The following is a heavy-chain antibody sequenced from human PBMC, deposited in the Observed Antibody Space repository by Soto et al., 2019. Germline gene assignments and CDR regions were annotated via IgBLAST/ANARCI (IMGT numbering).Heavy chain of an antibody. J-gene: IGHJ4*02. CDR1: GFTFTNCA. V-gene: IGHV3-30*01. D-gene: IGHD1-26*01. CDR3: ARDVIVDAPDYFHY. CDR2: VGSDGMHK. Sequence: QVQLVESGGGVVQPGRSLRLSCAASGFTFTNCAMHWVRQAPGKGLEWVAVVGSDGMHKHYGDFVKGRFTISRDTSENTVYLQMDRLTSEDTAVYYCARDVIVDAPDYFHYWGRGTLVTVSS.